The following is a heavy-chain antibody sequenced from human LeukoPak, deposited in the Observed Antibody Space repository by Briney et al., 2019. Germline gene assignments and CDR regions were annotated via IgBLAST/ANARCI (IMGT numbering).Heavy chain of an antibody. D-gene: IGHD6-19*01. J-gene: IGHJ4*02. V-gene: IGHV3-7*04. CDR3: VGGYGWLPDY. Sequence: PGGSLRLSCAGSGITLSELWMNWVRQVPGKGLEWVANIKQDGGEKKYVDSVKGRFTISRDNAKNSVYLQMNSLRVDDTAVYYCVGGYGWLPDYWGQGALVTVSS. CDR2: IKQDGGEK. CDR1: GITLSELW.